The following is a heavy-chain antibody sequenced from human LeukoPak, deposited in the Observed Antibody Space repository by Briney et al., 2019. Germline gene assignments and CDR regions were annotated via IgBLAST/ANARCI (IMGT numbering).Heavy chain of an antibody. Sequence: GGSLRLSCAASGFTFNRYAMHWVRQAPGKGLEWVAVVSYLGNDKFYADSVKGRFTISRDNAKNSLYLQMNSLRAEDTAVYYCAREDYYGSGSYYNKRSYYYGMDVWGQGTTVTVSS. V-gene: IGHV3-30-3*01. CDR2: VSYLGNDK. CDR3: AREDYYGSGSYYNKRSYYYGMDV. D-gene: IGHD3-10*01. CDR1: GFTFNRYA. J-gene: IGHJ6*02.